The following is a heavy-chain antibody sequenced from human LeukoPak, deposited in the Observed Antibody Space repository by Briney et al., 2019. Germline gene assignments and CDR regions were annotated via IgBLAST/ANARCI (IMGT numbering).Heavy chain of an antibody. CDR3: ARDGIAAAGQSDY. Sequence: ASVKVSCKASGYTFTGYYMHWVRQAPGQGLEWMGWINPNSGGTNYAQKFKGRVTMNRDTSISTAYMELSRLRSDDTAVYYCARDGIAAAGQSDYWGQGTLVTVSS. D-gene: IGHD6-13*01. V-gene: IGHV1-2*02. CDR2: INPNSGGT. J-gene: IGHJ4*02. CDR1: GYTFTGYY.